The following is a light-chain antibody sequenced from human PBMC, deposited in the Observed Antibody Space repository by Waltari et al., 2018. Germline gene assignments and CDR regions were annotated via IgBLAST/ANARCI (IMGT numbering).Light chain of an antibody. V-gene: IGLV2-14*01. CDR3: ASYPSTSIHVL. J-gene: IGLJ2*01. CDR1: SSDVGGYNY. CDR2: YFT. Sequence: QSALTQPASVSGSPGQSITIPCTGTSSDVGGYNYVSWYQQPPGKAPKLLIFYFTQRPSGVSDRFSGSKSGNTASLTISGLQAEDEADYYCASYPSTSIHVLFGGGTKLTVL.